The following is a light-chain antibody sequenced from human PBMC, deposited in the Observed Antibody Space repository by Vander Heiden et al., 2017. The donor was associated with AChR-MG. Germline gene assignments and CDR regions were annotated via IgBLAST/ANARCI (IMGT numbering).Light chain of an antibody. CDR3: AAWDDSLNGWV. J-gene: IGLJ3*02. CDR1: SSNIGSNT. CDR2: SNN. Sequence: QSVLTHPPSASGTPGQRDTISCSGSSSNIGSNTVTWYQQLPGTAPKLLIYSNNQRPSGVPDRFSGSKSGTSASLAISGLQSEDEADYYCAAWDDSLNGWVFGGGTKLTVL. V-gene: IGLV1-44*01.